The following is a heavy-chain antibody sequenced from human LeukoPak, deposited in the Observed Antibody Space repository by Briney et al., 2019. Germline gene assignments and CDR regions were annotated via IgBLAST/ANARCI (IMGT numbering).Heavy chain of an antibody. Sequence: ASGKVACKASGYTFTGYYMHWVRQAPGQGREWMGWINPNSGGTNYTQKFQGRVTMLRDTSISTAYMELSRLRSADTAVYYCARVPSSSSHFDYWGQGTLLTVSS. CDR2: INPNSGGT. V-gene: IGHV1-2*02. J-gene: IGHJ4*02. CDR1: GYTFTGYY. CDR3: ARVPSSSSHFDY. D-gene: IGHD6-6*01.